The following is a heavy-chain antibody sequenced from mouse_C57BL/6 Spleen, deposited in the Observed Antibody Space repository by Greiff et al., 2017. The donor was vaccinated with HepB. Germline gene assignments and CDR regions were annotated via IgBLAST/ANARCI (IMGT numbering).Heavy chain of an antibody. CDR2: IYPGSGNT. CDR3: ARTYYYGSREDFDY. Sequence: VKLQQSGAELVRPGASVKLSCKASGYTFTDYYINWVKQRPGQGLEWIARIYPGSGNTYYNEKFKGKATLTAEKSSSTAYMQLSSLTSEDSAVYFCARTYYYGSREDFDYWGQGTTLTVSS. CDR1: GYTFTDYY. J-gene: IGHJ2*01. D-gene: IGHD1-1*01. V-gene: IGHV1-76*01.